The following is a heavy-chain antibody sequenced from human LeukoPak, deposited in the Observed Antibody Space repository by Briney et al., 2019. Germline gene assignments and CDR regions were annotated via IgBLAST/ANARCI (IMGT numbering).Heavy chain of an antibody. CDR2: IKSKAFGGTA. Sequence: GGFLRLFCTASGFIYGDYAMSWFREAPGKGLEWVGFIKSKAFGGTADYAASVQGRFTISRDDSKRIAYLQMNILKAEDTAIYYCTRRAAGGKHFDYWGQGTLVTVSS. V-gene: IGHV3-49*03. CDR3: TRRAAGGKHFDY. CDR1: GFIYGDYA. J-gene: IGHJ4*02. D-gene: IGHD6-13*01.